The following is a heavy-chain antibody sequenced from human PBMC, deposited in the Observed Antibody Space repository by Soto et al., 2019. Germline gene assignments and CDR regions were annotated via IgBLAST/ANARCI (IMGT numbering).Heavy chain of an antibody. CDR2: TNQDGSEK. D-gene: IGHD1-26*01. CDR3: SGGVGDAI. V-gene: IGHV3-7*04. J-gene: IGHJ4*02. Sequence: EDQLVESGGGLIQPGGSLRLTCAVSGFSFRSDWMNWVRQAPGKGLEWVAHTNQDGSEKYYLDSVKGRFTIFRDNAKNSLYLQMNGLRAEDTAGYYCSGGVGDAIWGQGTLVTVSS. CDR1: GFSFRSDW.